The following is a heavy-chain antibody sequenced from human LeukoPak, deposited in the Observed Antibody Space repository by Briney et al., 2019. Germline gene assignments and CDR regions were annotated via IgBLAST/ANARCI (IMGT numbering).Heavy chain of an antibody. V-gene: IGHV3-21*01. CDR1: GFTFSSYS. CDR2: ISSSSSYI. CDR3: PRDLRDSSGSNY. D-gene: IGHD3-22*01. J-gene: IGHJ4*02. Sequence: GGSLRLSCAASGFTFSSYSMNWVRQAPGKGLEWVSSISSSSSYIYYADSVKGRFTISRDNAKNSLYLQMNSLRAEDTAVYYCPRDLRDSSGSNYWGQGTLVTVSS.